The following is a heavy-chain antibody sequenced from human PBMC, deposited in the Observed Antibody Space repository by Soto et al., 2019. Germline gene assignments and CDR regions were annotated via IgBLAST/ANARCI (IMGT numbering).Heavy chain of an antibody. Sequence: SETLSLTGTVSGGSISSGGYYWSWIRQHPGKGLEWIGYIYYSGSTYYNPSLKSRVTISVDTSKNQFSLKLSSVTAADTAVYYCARDRYYYDSSGYIGIWGQGTMVTVSS. D-gene: IGHD3-22*01. V-gene: IGHV4-31*03. CDR2: IYYSGST. J-gene: IGHJ3*02. CDR3: ARDRYYYDSSGYIGI. CDR1: GGSISSGGYY.